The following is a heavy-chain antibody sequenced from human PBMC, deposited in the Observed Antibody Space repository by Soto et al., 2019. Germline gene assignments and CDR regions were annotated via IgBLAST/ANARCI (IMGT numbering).Heavy chain of an antibody. CDR2: ISAGGGTT. J-gene: IGHJ5*02. CDR3: AKDIRSIWTKNWFDP. D-gene: IGHD6-6*01. V-gene: IGHV3-23*01. CDR1: GDTFSSNA. Sequence: GGSLRLSCAASGDTFSSNAMSWIRQAPGKGLEWVSAISAGGGTTSYSDSVKGRFTISRDNSKNTLYPQMNTLKAEDTAVYYCAKDIRSIWTKNWFDPWGQGTLVTVSS.